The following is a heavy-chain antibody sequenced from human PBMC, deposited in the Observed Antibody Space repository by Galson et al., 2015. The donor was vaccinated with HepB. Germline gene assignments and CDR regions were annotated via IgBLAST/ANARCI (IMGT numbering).Heavy chain of an antibody. CDR2: IYSGGNT. D-gene: IGHD6-13*01. CDR1: GLSVSSNY. J-gene: IGHJ4*02. CDR3: ARGFSSRWSYFDY. V-gene: IGHV3-66*01. Sequence: SLRLSCAASGLSVSSNYMSWVRQAPGKGLEWVSVIYSGGNTYYTDSVKGRFTISRDHSQNTLYLQMSSLRAEDTAVYYCARGFSSRWSYFDYWGQGTLVTVSS.